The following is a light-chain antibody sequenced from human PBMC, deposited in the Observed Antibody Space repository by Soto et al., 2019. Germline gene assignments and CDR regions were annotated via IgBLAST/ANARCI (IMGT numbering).Light chain of an antibody. CDR3: QSYDSSLSGVL. Sequence: QSLLTQPPSVSGAPGQRVTISCTGSSSNIGAGYDVHWYQQLPGTAPKLLIYGNSNRPSGVPDRFSGSKSGTSASLAITGLQAEDEADYYCQSYDSSLSGVLFGGGTKLTVL. CDR2: GNS. V-gene: IGLV1-40*01. CDR1: SSNIGAGYD. J-gene: IGLJ2*01.